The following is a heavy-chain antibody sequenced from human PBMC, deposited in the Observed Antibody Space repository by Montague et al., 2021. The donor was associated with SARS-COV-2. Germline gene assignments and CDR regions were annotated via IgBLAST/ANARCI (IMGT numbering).Heavy chain of an antibody. CDR2: FDPEDGET. J-gene: IGHJ5*02. CDR1: GYTLTELS. D-gene: IGHD3-10*01. V-gene: IGHV1-24*01. CDR3: ATVGPVEYYYGSGSYRNWFDP. Sequence: SVKVSCKVSGYTLTELSMHWVRQAPGKGLEWMGGFDPEDGETIYXXKFQGRVTMTEDTSTDTAYMELSSLRSEDTAVYYCATVGPVEYYYGSGSYRNWFDPWGQGTLVTVSS.